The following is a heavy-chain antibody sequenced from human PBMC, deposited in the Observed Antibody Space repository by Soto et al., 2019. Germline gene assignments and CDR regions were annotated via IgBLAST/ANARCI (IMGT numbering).Heavy chain of an antibody. CDR3: AINYYDSSGYLY. V-gene: IGHV1-46*01. J-gene: IGHJ4*02. D-gene: IGHD3-22*01. CDR2: IDPSGNGT. CDR1: GDTLINYY. Sequence: QVQLVQSGAEVKKPGASVKVSCKTSGDTLINYYMHWVRQAPGQGLDWLGKIDPSGNGTSYAERFQGRITLTSDTSTKTVYVELSSLRSEDTAIYYCAINYYDSSGYLYWGQGTLVTVSS.